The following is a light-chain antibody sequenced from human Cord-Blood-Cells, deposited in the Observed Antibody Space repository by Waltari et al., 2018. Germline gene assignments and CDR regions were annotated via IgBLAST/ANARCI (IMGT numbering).Light chain of an antibody. CDR2: DVS. Sequence: QSALTQPRSVSGSPGQSVTISCTGTSSDVAGYNYVSWYQQHPGKAPKLMIYDVSKRPSGVPDRYSGSKSGNTASLTISGLQAEDEADYYCGSYAGSYTWVFGGGTKLTVL. J-gene: IGLJ3*02. CDR1: SSDVAGYNY. CDR3: GSYAGSYTWV. V-gene: IGLV2-11*01.